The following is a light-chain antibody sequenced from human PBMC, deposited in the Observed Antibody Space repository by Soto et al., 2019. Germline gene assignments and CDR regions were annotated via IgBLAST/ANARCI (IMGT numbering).Light chain of an antibody. V-gene: IGKV3-20*01. Sequence: EIVVTQSPGTLSLSPGERASLSCRASQTIRNNYLAWYQQKPGQAPRLLIYDASSRATGIPDRFRGGGSGTDFTLTISRLEPEDFAVYYCQQFSSYPLTFGGGTKVDIK. CDR3: QQFSSYPLT. J-gene: IGKJ4*01. CDR2: DAS. CDR1: QTIRNNY.